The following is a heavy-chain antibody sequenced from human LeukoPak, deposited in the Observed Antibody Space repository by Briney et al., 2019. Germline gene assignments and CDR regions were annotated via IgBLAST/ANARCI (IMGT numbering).Heavy chain of an antibody. J-gene: IGHJ4*02. D-gene: IGHD1-26*01. CDR3: ARDLGSGSYSVFDY. V-gene: IGHV3-33*01. CDR1: GFTFSSYG. Sequence: GGSLRLSCAASGFTFSSYGMHWVRQAPGKGLEWVAVIWYDGSNKYYADPVKGRFTISRDNSKNTLYLQMNSLRAEDTAVYYCARDLGSGSYSVFDYWGQGTLVTVSS. CDR2: IWYDGSNK.